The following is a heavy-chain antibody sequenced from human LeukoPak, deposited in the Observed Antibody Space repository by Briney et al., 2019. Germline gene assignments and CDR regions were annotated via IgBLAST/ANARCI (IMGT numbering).Heavy chain of an antibody. J-gene: IGHJ4*02. CDR3: ARLPSGCSGGSCYSHHYFDY. D-gene: IGHD2-15*01. Sequence: PSQTLSLTCTVSGGSISSGGYYWSWIRQHPGKGLEWIGYIYYSGSTYYNPSLKSRVTISVDTSKNQFSLKLSPVTAADTAVYYCARLPSGCSGGSCYSHHYFDYWGQGTLVTVSS. CDR1: GGSISSGGYY. CDR2: IYYSGST. V-gene: IGHV4-31*03.